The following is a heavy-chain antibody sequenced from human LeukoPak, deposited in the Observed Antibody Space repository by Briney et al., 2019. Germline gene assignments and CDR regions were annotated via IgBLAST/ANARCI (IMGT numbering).Heavy chain of an antibody. CDR1: GGSFSGYY. Sequence: PSETLSLTCAVYGGSFSGYYWSWIRQPPGKGLEWIGEINHSGSTNYNPSLKSRVTISVDTSKNQFSLKLSSVTAADTAVYYCARGDYYDSRDLGYWGQGTLVTVSS. V-gene: IGHV4-34*01. CDR3: ARGDYYDSRDLGY. D-gene: IGHD3-22*01. J-gene: IGHJ4*02. CDR2: INHSGST.